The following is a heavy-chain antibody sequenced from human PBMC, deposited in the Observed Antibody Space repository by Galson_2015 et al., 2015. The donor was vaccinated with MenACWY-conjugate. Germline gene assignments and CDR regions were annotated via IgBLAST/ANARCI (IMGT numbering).Heavy chain of an antibody. Sequence: SLRLSFAASGFIFNTYWMHWVRQAPGKGLVWVSRINPGGSSTTYAHSVKDRFTISSDNAKNTLYLQMNSLRPEDTAVFYCAKTRGASFYFDSWGQGTLVTVSS. CDR1: GFIFNTYW. CDR3: AKTRGASFYFDS. CDR2: INPGGSST. V-gene: IGHV3-74*01. J-gene: IGHJ4*02. D-gene: IGHD1-26*01.